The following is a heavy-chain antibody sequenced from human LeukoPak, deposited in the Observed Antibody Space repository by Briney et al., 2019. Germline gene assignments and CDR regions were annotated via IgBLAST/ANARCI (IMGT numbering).Heavy chain of an antibody. CDR1: GFTFSHYN. Sequence: GGSLRLSCAASGFTFSHYNMNWVRQAPGKGLEWVSSISGSTGYIYYADSAKGRFTISRDNAKNSLFLQMNSLRAEDTAVYYCAGDRSSDWHFDFWGPGTPVTVSS. D-gene: IGHD6-19*01. J-gene: IGHJ4*02. CDR3: AGDRSSDWHFDF. V-gene: IGHV3-21*01. CDR2: ISGSTGYI.